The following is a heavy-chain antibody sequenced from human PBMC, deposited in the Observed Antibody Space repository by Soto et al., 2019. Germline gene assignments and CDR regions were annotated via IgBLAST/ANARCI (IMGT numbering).Heavy chain of an antibody. D-gene: IGHD2-15*01. CDR1: GYTFTNYY. Sequence: ASVKVSCKTSGYTFTNYYMHWVRQAPGQGLEWMGIINPTGGDTTYTQSFRGRVTMTRDTSTRSLYMELSSLRSEDTAVYYCARESGAGGFLDHWPQRTLVTVSS. J-gene: IGHJ4*02. CDR2: INPTGGDT. V-gene: IGHV1-46*01. CDR3: ARESGAGGFLDH.